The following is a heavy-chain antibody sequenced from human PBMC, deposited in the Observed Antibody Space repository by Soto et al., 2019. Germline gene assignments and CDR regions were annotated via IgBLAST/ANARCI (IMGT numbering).Heavy chain of an antibody. V-gene: IGHV4-34*01. CDR3: ERRGYHLYYYDSSGYYRPFDY. CDR2: INHSGST. D-gene: IGHD3-22*01. J-gene: IGHJ4*02. CDR1: GWSFSGYY. Sequence: SETLSLTCAVYGWSFSGYYWSWIRQPPGKGLEWIGEINHSGSTNYNPSLKSRVTISVDTSKNQFSLKLSSVTAADTAVYYCERRGYHLYYYDSSGYYRPFDYWGQGTLVS.